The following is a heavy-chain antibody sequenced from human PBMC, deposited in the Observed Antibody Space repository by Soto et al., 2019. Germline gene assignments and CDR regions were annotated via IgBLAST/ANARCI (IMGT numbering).Heavy chain of an antibody. J-gene: IGHJ4*02. CDR2: IYYSGST. CDR1: GGSISSYY. D-gene: IGHD3-10*01. V-gene: IGHV4-59*01. CDR3: ARDRGYGPFDY. Sequence: SETLSLTCTVSGGSISSYYWSWIRQPPGKGLEWIGYIYYSGSTNYKPSLKSRVTISVDTSKNQFSLKLSSVTAADTAVYFCARDRGYGPFDYWGQGALVTVSS.